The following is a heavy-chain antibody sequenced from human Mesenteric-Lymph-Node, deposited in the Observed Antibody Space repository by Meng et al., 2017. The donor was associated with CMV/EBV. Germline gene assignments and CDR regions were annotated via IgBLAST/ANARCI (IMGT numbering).Heavy chain of an antibody. D-gene: IGHD1-26*01. Sequence: SETLSLTCTVSGGSVSSGSYYWSWIRQPPGKGLEWIGYIYYSGSTNYNPSLKSRVTISVDTSKNQFSLKLSSVTAADSAMYYCARVPVGASYYFDYWGQGRLVTVSS. CDR3: ARVPVGASYYFDY. CDR2: IYYSGST. V-gene: IGHV4-61*01. CDR1: GGSVSSGSYY. J-gene: IGHJ4*02.